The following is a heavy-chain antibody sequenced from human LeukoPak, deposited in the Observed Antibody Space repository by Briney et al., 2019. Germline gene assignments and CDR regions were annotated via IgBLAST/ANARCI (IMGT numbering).Heavy chain of an antibody. CDR3: ARVGGYSGYDSDY. V-gene: IGHV4-59*12. CDR2: IYYSGST. D-gene: IGHD5-12*01. J-gene: IGHJ4*02. CDR1: GGSIGSYY. Sequence: SETLSLTCTVSGGSIGSYYWSWIRQPPGKGLEWIGYIYYSGSTNYNPSLKSRVTISVDTSKNQFSLKLSSVTAADTAVYYCARVGGYSGYDSDYWGQGTLVTVSS.